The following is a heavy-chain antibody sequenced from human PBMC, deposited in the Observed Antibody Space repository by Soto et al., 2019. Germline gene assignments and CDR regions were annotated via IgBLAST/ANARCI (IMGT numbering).Heavy chain of an antibody. CDR1: GLTFSTYE. Sequence: PGGSLRLSCAASGLTFSTYEMNWVRQAPGKGLEWVSYICSSGSTIYYADSVKGRFTISRDNAKNSLYLQMNSLRAEDTAVYYCARDRIVEGDYGPNYYYYYGMDVWGQGTTVTVSS. D-gene: IGHD4-17*01. J-gene: IGHJ6*02. CDR2: ICSSGSTI. V-gene: IGHV3-48*03. CDR3: ARDRIVEGDYGPNYYYYYGMDV.